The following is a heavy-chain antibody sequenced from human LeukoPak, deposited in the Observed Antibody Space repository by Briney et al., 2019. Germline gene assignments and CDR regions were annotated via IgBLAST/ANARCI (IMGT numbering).Heavy chain of an antibody. Sequence: PGRSLRLSCAASGFTFDDYAMPWVRQAPGKGLEWVSGISWNSGSIGYADSVKGRFTISRDNAKNSLYLQMNSLRAEDTALYYCAKDSSWELLRAIDYWGQGTLVTVSS. J-gene: IGHJ4*02. CDR1: GFTFDDYA. CDR3: AKDSSWELLRAIDY. CDR2: ISWNSGSI. V-gene: IGHV3-9*01. D-gene: IGHD1-26*01.